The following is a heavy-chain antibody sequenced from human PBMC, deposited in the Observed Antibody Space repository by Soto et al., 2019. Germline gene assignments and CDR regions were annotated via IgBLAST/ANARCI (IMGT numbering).Heavy chain of an antibody. D-gene: IGHD6-19*01. V-gene: IGHV3-23*01. CDR3: AKDPGIAVAGTKVLDDY. Sequence: GGSPRLSRAAPGFPFCSHSMSRGRPAPREGLEWVSAISGSGGSTYYADSVKGRFTISRDNSKNTLYLQMNSLRAEDTAVYYCAKDPGIAVAGTKVLDDYWGQGTLVTVSS. CDR1: GFPFCSHS. CDR2: ISGSGGST. J-gene: IGHJ4*02.